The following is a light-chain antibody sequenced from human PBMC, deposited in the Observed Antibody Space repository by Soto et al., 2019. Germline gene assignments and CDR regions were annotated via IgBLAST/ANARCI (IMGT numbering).Light chain of an antibody. V-gene: IGKV1-39*01. CDR2: SAS. Sequence: DIQMTQSPSSLSASVGDSVTVTCRASQPIGTSLHWYQQRAGKAPKVLISSASRLQSGVSSRFSGSGSGTHFSLTISSLQPEDCATYYCLQCYNSSFTFGQGTKVEIK. CDR1: QPIGTS. J-gene: IGKJ1*01. CDR3: LQCYNSSFT.